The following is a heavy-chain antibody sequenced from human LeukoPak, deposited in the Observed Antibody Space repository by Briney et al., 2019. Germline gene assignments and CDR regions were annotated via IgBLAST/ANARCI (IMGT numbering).Heavy chain of an antibody. Sequence: GGSLRLSCTASEFNVSDNYMTWVRQAPGRGLEWISVMYRGGNTYYADSVKGRFTISRDNSRNTLFLQMNSLRTEDTAVYYCAKDGAMAAAGYYFDYWGQGTPVTVSS. CDR3: AKDGAMAAAGYYFDY. CDR2: MYRGGNT. V-gene: IGHV3-53*05. J-gene: IGHJ4*02. D-gene: IGHD6-13*01. CDR1: EFNVSDNY.